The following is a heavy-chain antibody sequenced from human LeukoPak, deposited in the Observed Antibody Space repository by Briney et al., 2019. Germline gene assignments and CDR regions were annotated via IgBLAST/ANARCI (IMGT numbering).Heavy chain of an antibody. J-gene: IGHJ4*02. V-gene: IGHV4-34*01. CDR2: INHSGST. CDR1: GGSFSGYY. Sequence: KPSETLSLTCAVYGGSFSGYYWSWIRQPPGKGLEWIGEINHSGSTNYNPSLKSRVTISVDTSKNQFSLKLSSVTAADTAVYYCARGLRDYVWGSYRFSLDYWGQGTLVTVSS. CDR3: ARGLRDYVWGSYRFSLDY. D-gene: IGHD3-16*02.